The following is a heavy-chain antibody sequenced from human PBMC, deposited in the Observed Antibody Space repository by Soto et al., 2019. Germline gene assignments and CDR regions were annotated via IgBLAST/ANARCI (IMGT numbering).Heavy chain of an antibody. CDR1: GGTFSSYA. Sequence: QVPLVQSGAEVKKPGSSVKVSCKASGGTFSSYAISWVRQAPGQGLEWMGGIIPIFGTANYAQKFQGRVTITADESTSTAYMELSSLRSEDTAVYYCARAVATIRVRYYYYGMDVWGQGTTVTVSS. CDR2: IIPIFGTA. D-gene: IGHD5-12*01. J-gene: IGHJ6*02. V-gene: IGHV1-69*01. CDR3: ARAVATIRVRYYYYGMDV.